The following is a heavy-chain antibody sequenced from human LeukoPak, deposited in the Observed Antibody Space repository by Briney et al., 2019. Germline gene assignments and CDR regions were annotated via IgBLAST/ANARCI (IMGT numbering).Heavy chain of an antibody. J-gene: IGHJ4*02. CDR2: INHSGST. V-gene: IGHV4-34*01. D-gene: IGHD7-27*01. Sequence: SETLSLTCAVYGGSFSGYYWSWIRQPPGKGLEWIGEINHSGSTNYNPSLKSRVTISVDTSKNQFSLKLSSVTAADTAVYYCARGSLWGGFDYWGQGTLATVSS. CDR1: GGSFSGYY. CDR3: ARGSLWGGFDY.